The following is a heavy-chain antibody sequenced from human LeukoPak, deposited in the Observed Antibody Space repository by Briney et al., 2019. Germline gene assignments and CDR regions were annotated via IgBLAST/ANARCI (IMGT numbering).Heavy chain of an antibody. CDR2: INPISGYT. V-gene: IGHV1-8*01. Sequence: ASVKVSCKASGYTFTNYDINWVRQATGQGLEWMGWINPISGYTGYAQNFQGRVTMTGNTSISTAYMEVSGLKSEDAAVYYCARGNRLYTSSWSSPAFDIWGQGTMVTVSS. D-gene: IGHD6-13*01. J-gene: IGHJ3*02. CDR1: GYTFTNYD. CDR3: ARGNRLYTSSWSSPAFDI.